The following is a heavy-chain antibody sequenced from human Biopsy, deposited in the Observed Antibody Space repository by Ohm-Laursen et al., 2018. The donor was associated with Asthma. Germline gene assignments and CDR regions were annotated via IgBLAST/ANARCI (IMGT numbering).Heavy chain of an antibody. Sequence: SSVKVSCKVSGDSFSNYAISWARQAPGLGLEWMGGISPVFGSTNIAQKFQGRVTISADIFTKTAYLEVSSLRSDDTAVYYCASPSSSREILYYYYNMDIWGQGTTATV. J-gene: IGHJ6*02. CDR1: GDSFSNYA. CDR2: ISPVFGST. CDR3: ASPSSSREILYYYYNMDI. V-gene: IGHV1-69*06. D-gene: IGHD6-13*01.